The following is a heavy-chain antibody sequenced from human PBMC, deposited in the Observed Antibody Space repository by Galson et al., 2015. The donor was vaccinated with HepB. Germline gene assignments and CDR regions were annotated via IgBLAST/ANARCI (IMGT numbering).Heavy chain of an antibody. V-gene: IGHV3-9*01. CDR3: AKVGRHGSYYSLLGAFDI. Sequence: SLRLSCAASGFTFDDYAMHWVRQAPGKGLEWVSGISWNSGSIGYADSVKGRFTISRDNAKNSLYLQMNSLRAEDTALYYCAKVGRHGSYYSLLGAFDIWGQGTMVTVSS. D-gene: IGHD1-26*01. CDR2: ISWNSGSI. J-gene: IGHJ3*02. CDR1: GFTFDDYA.